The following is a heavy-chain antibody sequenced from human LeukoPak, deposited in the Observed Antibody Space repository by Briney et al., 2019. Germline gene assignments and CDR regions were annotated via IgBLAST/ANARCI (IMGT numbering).Heavy chain of an antibody. V-gene: IGHV4-59*12. J-gene: IGHJ4*02. D-gene: IGHD3-22*01. CDR2: IYHSGST. CDR3: ARDYYDSSGYTY. Sequence: SETLSLTCTVSGGSMSSYYWSWVRQPPGKGLEWIGEIYHSGSTNYNPSLKSRVTISVDKSKNQFSLKLSSVTAADTAVYYCARDYYDSSGYTYWGQGTLVTVSS. CDR1: GGSMSSYY.